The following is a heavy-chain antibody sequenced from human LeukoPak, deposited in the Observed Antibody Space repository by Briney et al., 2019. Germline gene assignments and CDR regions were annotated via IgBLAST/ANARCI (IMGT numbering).Heavy chain of an antibody. CDR1: GGTFSSYA. CDR3: ARVETVVVMGDGYFDY. D-gene: IGHD3-22*01. Sequence: SVKVSCKASGGTFSSYAISWLRQAPGQRLEWMGGIIPIFGTANYAQKFQGRVTITTDESTSTAYMELSSLRSEDTAVYYRARVETVVVMGDGYFDYWGQATLVTVSS. V-gene: IGHV1-69*05. CDR2: IIPIFGTA. J-gene: IGHJ4*02.